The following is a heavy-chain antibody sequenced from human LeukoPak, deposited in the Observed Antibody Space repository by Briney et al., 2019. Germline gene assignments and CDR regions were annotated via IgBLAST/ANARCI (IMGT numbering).Heavy chain of an antibody. CDR1: GGSISSSSAY. CDR2: IYYSKNT. V-gene: IGHV4-39*01. CDR3: VSPRGFSYGYFDY. D-gene: IGHD5-18*01. Sequence: SETLSLTCTVSGGSISSSSAYWGWIRQPPGKGLEWIESIYYSKNTYYNPSLKSRVTISADTSKNQLSLTLGSVSATDTAVYYCVSPRGFSYGYFDYWGQGTLVTVSS. J-gene: IGHJ4*02.